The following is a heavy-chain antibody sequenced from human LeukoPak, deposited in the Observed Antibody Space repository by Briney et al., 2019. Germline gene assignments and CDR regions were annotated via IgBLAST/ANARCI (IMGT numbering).Heavy chain of an antibody. V-gene: IGHV3-30*02. J-gene: IGHJ4*02. CDR3: AKDPRYSYGYGYYFDY. CDR2: IRYDGSNK. CDR1: RFTFSSYG. Sequence: PGGSLRLSCAASRFTFSSYGMHWVRQAPGKGLEWVAFIRYDGSNKYYADSVKGRFTISRDNSKNTLYLQMNSLRAEDTAVYYCAKDPRYSYGYGYYFDYWGQGTLVTVSS. D-gene: IGHD5-18*01.